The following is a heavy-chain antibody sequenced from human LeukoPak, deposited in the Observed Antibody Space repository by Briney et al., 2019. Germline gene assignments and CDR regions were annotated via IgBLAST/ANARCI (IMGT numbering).Heavy chain of an antibody. Sequence: AGGSLRLSCAASGFTFDDYGMSWVRQAPGKGLEWVSGINWSGGSTGYADSVKGRFTISSDNAKNSLYLQMNSLRAEDTALYHCARVTDSSSWCGWYFDLWGRGTLVTVSS. CDR1: GFTFDDYG. CDR2: INWSGGST. V-gene: IGHV3-20*01. J-gene: IGHJ2*01. D-gene: IGHD6-13*01. CDR3: ARVTDSSSWCGWYFDL.